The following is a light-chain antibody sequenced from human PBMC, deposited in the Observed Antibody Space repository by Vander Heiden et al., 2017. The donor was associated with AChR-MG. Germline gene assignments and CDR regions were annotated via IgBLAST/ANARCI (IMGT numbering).Light chain of an antibody. J-gene: IGKJ4*01. Sequence: EIVLTQSPATLSLSPGERATLSCRASQSVSSYLAWYQQKPGQAPRLLIYDASNRATGIPARFSGSGYGKDFTLTISSLEPEEFAVYYCQQRSNGHPGLCTFGGGTKVEIK. CDR3: QQRSNGHPGLCT. CDR2: DAS. V-gene: IGKV3-11*01. CDR1: QSVSSY.